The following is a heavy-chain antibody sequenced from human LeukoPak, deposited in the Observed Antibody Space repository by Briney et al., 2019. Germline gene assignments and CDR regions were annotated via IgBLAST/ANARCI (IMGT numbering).Heavy chain of an antibody. D-gene: IGHD6-13*01. V-gene: IGHV4-38-2*02. CDR3: ARAYSSSDNWFDP. Sequence: SETLSLTCSVSGGSISSYYWSWIRQPPGKGLEWIGSIYHSGSTYYNPSLKSRVTISVDTSKNQFSLKLSSVTAADTAVYYCARAYSSSDNWFDPWGQGTLVTVSS. CDR2: IYHSGST. J-gene: IGHJ5*02. CDR1: GGSISSYY.